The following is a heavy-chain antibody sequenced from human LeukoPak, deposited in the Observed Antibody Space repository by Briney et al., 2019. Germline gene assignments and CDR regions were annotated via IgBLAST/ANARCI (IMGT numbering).Heavy chain of an antibody. Sequence: SEKVSLTCTVSGGSISGYYWSWIRQPPGKGLEWIGYIYDSGSTNNNPSLKRRVTTSVDTSKNQFSVRLRSVTAADTAVYYCARRGSYYDSVGYCYFDYWGQGTL. J-gene: IGHJ4*02. CDR2: IYDSGST. V-gene: IGHV4-59*08. CDR1: GGSISGYY. D-gene: IGHD3-22*01. CDR3: ARRGSYYDSVGYCYFDY.